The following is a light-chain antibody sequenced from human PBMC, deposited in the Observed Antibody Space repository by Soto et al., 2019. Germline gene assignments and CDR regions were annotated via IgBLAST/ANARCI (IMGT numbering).Light chain of an antibody. CDR3: QKCNSAPFT. CDR2: AAS. J-gene: IGKJ3*01. CDR1: QGIYNY. Sequence: DTQMTQSPSSLSASVGDRVTITCRASQGIYNYLAWYQQKPGKVPQILIYAASSLVSGVPSRFSGSGSGTDFTRTISSLQPEDVATYYCQKCNSAPFTFGPGTKVDIK. V-gene: IGKV1-27*01.